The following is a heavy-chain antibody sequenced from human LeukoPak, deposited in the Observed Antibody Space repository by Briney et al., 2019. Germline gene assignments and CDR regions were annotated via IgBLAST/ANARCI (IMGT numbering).Heavy chain of an antibody. CDR1: GFTFSTYA. D-gene: IGHD5-24*01. J-gene: IGHJ4*02. V-gene: IGHV3-23*01. CDR2: ISASGGNT. Sequence: GRSLRPSCAASGFTFSTYAMTWVRQAPGKGLEWVSTISASGGNTYYADSVKGRFTISRDNSKNTLSLQMNNLRAEDTAGYDCAKVDGTVYFDYWGQGTLVTVSS. CDR3: AKVDGTVYFDY.